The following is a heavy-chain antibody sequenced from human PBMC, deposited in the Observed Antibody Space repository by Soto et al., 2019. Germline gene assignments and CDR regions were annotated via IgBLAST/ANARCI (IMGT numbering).Heavy chain of an antibody. Sequence: GASVKVSCKASGGTFSSYAISWVRQAPGQGLEWMGGIIPIFGTANYAQKFQGRVTITADESTSTAYMELSSLRSEDTAVYYCAVSGLNPSATFYYYYGMDVWGQGTTVTVSS. D-gene: IGHD3-3*01. V-gene: IGHV1-69*13. CDR3: AVSGLNPSATFYYYYGMDV. CDR1: GGTFSSYA. J-gene: IGHJ6*02. CDR2: IIPIFGTA.